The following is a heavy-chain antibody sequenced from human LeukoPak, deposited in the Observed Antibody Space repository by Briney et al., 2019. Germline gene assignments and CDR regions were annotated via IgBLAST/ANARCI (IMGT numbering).Heavy chain of an antibody. Sequence: SETLSLTCTVSGGSISSSSYYWGWIRQPPGKGLEWIGSIYYSGSTYYNPSLKSRVTISVDTSKNQFSLKLSSVTAADTAVYYCARVRGVLMVYDEPLYYMDVWGKGTTVTVSS. D-gene: IGHD2-8*01. J-gene: IGHJ6*03. CDR3: ARVRGVLMVYDEPLYYMDV. CDR2: IYYSGST. V-gene: IGHV4-39*01. CDR1: GGSISSSSYY.